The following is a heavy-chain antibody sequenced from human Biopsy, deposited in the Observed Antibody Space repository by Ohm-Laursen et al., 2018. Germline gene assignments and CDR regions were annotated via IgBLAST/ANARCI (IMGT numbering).Heavy chain of an antibody. V-gene: IGHV3-21*01. J-gene: IGHJ4*02. CDR1: GFTFSRNA. D-gene: IGHD1-1*01. Sequence: SLRLSCTASGFTFSRNAMSWVRQGPEKGLEWVSSIRSGGDYMFYADSVKGRFTISRDNAKNSLYLQMNSLRAEDTAVYYCARDQRGPSLLEAKLTPNYFDYWGRGSLVTVSS. CDR3: ARDQRGPSLLEAKLTPNYFDY. CDR2: IRSGGDYM.